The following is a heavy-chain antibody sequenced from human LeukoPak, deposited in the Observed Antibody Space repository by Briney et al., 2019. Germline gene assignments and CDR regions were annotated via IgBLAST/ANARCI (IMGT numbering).Heavy chain of an antibody. CDR3: ARVKRGSNAFDI. J-gene: IGHJ3*02. Sequence: PSETLSLTCTVSGGSISSYYWSWIRQPPGKGLEWIGYIYYSGSTNYNPSLKSRVTISVDTSKNQFSPKLSSVTAADTAVYYCARVKRGSNAFDIWGQGTMVTVSS. CDR2: IYYSGST. V-gene: IGHV4-59*01. D-gene: IGHD1-26*01. CDR1: GGSISSYY.